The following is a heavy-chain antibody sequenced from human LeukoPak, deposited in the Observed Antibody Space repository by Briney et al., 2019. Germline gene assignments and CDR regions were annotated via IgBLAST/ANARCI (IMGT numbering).Heavy chain of an antibody. Sequence: PSETLSLTCSVSGGSISRSSYYWGWIRQSPGEGLEWIGSIYYGGSTYYNTSLKSRVTISVDTSKNQFSLKLSSVTAADTAVYYCARHRGYYDSSGYYYWGQGTLVTVSS. D-gene: IGHD3-22*01. CDR1: GGSISRSSYY. CDR2: IYYGGST. CDR3: ARHRGYYDSSGYYY. J-gene: IGHJ4*02. V-gene: IGHV4-39*01.